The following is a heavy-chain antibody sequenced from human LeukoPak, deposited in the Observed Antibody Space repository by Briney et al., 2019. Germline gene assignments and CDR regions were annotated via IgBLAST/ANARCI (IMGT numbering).Heavy chain of an antibody. Sequence: PGGSLRLSCAASGFTFDDYAMHWVRQAPGKGLEWVSGISWNSGSIGYADSVKGRFTISRDNAKNSLYLQMNSLRAEDMALYYCAKDMNFSSSFNRYGFDYWGQGTLVTVSS. CDR1: GFTFDDYA. D-gene: IGHD6-6*01. CDR3: AKDMNFSSSFNRYGFDY. J-gene: IGHJ4*02. V-gene: IGHV3-9*03. CDR2: ISWNSGSI.